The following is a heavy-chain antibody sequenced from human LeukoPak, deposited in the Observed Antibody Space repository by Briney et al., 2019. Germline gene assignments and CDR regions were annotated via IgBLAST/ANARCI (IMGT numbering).Heavy chain of an antibody. Sequence: ASVTVSCKASGYTFTSYDINWVRQATGEGVEGMGWMNPKSGNTGYAQKFQVRVTITRNTSISTAYMELSSLRSEDTAVYYCARGCYDSSGYYSDYYYYYMDVWGKGTAVTVSS. CDR3: ARGCYDSSGYYSDYYYYYMDV. D-gene: IGHD3-22*01. J-gene: IGHJ6*03. V-gene: IGHV1-8*03. CDR2: MNPKSGNT. CDR1: GYTFTSYD.